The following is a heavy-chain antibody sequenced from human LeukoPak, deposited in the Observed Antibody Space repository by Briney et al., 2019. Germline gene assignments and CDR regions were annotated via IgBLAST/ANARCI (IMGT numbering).Heavy chain of an antibody. V-gene: IGHV1-46*01. CDR3: ARDRIPLYSGSYLRYFDY. CDR2: INPSGGST. D-gene: IGHD1-26*01. CDR1: GYTFTSYY. J-gene: IGHJ4*02. Sequence: ASVKVSCKASGYTFTSYYMHWVRQAPGQGLEWMGIINPSGGSTSYAQKFQGRVTMTRDTSTSTVYMELSSLRSEDTAVYYCARDRIPLYSGSYLRYFDYWGQGTLVTVSS.